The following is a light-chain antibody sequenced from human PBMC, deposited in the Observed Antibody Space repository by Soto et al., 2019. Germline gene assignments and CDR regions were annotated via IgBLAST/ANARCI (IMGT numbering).Light chain of an antibody. CDR3: QKYSSVPV. Sequence: DIQMTQSPSTLSASVGDRVTITCRASQRISKWLAWYQQKPGKAPNLLIYEASTLKSGVPSRFGGSGSGTDFTLTISSLQPEDVATYSCQKYSSVPVFGPGTKVEI. CDR1: QRISKW. V-gene: IGKV1-5*03. J-gene: IGKJ3*01. CDR2: EAS.